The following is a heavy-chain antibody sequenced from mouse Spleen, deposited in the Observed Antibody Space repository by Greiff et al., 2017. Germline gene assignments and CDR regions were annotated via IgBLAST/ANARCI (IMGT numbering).Heavy chain of an antibody. CDR1: GFNIKDYY. J-gene: IGHJ2*01. V-gene: IGHV14-1*01. CDR2: IDPEDGDT. CDR3: TFTTVVATDY. D-gene: IGHD1-1*01. Sequence: VQLQQSGAELVRPGASVKLSCTASGFNIKDYYMHWVKQRPEQGLEWIGRIDPEDGDTEYAPKFLGKATMTADTSSNTAYLQLSSLTSEDTAVYYCTFTTVVATDYWGQGTTLTVSS.